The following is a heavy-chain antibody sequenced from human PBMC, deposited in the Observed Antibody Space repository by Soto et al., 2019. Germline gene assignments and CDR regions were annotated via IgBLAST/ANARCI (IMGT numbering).Heavy chain of an antibody. CDR2: IYYSGST. CDR3: ARGGAQISSLTTFDY. D-gene: IGHD1-26*01. J-gene: IGHJ4*02. V-gene: IGHV4-59*01. Sequence: ASETLSLTCTVSGVSIRSYYWSWIRQPPGKGLEWIGYIYYSGSTNYNSSLKSRVTMSVDTSKNQFSLKLRSVTAADTAVYYCARGGAQISSLTTFDYWGQGTLVTVSS. CDR1: GVSIRSYY.